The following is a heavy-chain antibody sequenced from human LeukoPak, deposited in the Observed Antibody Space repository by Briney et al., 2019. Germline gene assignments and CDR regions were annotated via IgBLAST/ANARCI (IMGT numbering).Heavy chain of an antibody. CDR3: ARERYDFWSGYFREIDY. CDR1: GGSFSGYY. CDR2: INHSGST. Sequence: SETLSLTCAVYGGSFSGYYRSWIRQPPGKGLEWIGEINHSGSTNYNPSLKSRVTISVDTSKNQFSLKLSSVTAADTAVYYCARERYDFWSGYFREIDYWGQGTLVTVSS. D-gene: IGHD3-3*01. J-gene: IGHJ4*02. V-gene: IGHV4-34*01.